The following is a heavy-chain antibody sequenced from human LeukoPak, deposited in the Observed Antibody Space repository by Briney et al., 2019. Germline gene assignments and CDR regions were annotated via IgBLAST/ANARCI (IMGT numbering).Heavy chain of an antibody. CDR3: TRHPGDIVGYFDY. CDR2: IRSKANSYAT. D-gene: IGHD2-15*01. V-gene: IGHV3-73*01. Sequence: GGSLKLSCAASGFTLSGSAMHWVRQASGKGLEWVGRIRSKANSYATAYAASVKGRFTISRDDSKNTAYLQMNSLKTEDTAVYYCTRHPGDIVGYFDYWGQGTLVTVSS. CDR1: GFTLSGSA. J-gene: IGHJ4*02.